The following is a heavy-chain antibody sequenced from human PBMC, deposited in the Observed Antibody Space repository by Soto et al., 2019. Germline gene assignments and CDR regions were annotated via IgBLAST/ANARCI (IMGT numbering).Heavy chain of an antibody. CDR2: IIPTFGTA. CDR3: ARGGLIITGYGMDV. V-gene: IGHV1-69*06. J-gene: IGHJ6*02. Sequence: GASVKVSCKASGVTFTSYRINWVRQAPGQGLEWMGEIIPTFGTANYAQKFQGRVTINADKSTSTAYMELSSLTSEDTAVYYCARGGLIITGYGMDVWGQGTTVTVSS. D-gene: IGHD3-22*01. CDR1: GVTFTSYR.